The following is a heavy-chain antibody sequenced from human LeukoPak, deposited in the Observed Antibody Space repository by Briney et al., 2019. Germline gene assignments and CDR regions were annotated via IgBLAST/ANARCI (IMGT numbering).Heavy chain of an antibody. CDR3: AKQYYYDSSGNSYYYGMDV. D-gene: IGHD3-22*01. V-gene: IGHV1-46*01. J-gene: IGHJ6*02. CDR2: INPSGGST. Sequence: ASVKVSCKASGYTFTSYYMHWVRQAPGQGLEWMGIINPSGGSTSYAQKFQDRVNMTRDTPTSKLYMELRSLRSEDTAVYYCAKQYYYDSSGNSYYYGMDVWGQGTTVTVSS. CDR1: GYTFTSYY.